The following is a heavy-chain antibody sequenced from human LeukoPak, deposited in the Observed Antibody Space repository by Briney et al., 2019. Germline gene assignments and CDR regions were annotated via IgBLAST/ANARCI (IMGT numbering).Heavy chain of an antibody. J-gene: IGHJ4*02. CDR2: IEGSGVSM. Sequence: GGSLRLSCAASGFTFSSYEMSWVRQAPGKGLEWVSYIEGSGVSMYYADSVKGRFTVSRDNAKNSLYLQMNSLRADDTALYYCVRDTGYSSPFDYWGRGTLVTVSS. CDR3: VRDTGYSSPFDY. D-gene: IGHD3-22*01. V-gene: IGHV3-48*03. CDR1: GFTFSSYE.